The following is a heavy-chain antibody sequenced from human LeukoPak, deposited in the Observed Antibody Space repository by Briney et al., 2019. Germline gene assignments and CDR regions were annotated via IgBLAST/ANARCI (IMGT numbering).Heavy chain of an antibody. CDR2: FDPEDGET. Sequence: ASVKVSCKVSGYTLTELSMHWVRQAPGKGLEWVGSFDPEDGETIYAQKFQGRVTMTEDTSTDTAYVELSSLRSEDTAVYYCATGYCSSTSCYRWFDPWGQGTLVTVSS. D-gene: IGHD2-2*01. CDR1: GYTLTELS. CDR3: ATGYCSSTSCYRWFDP. V-gene: IGHV1-24*01. J-gene: IGHJ5*02.